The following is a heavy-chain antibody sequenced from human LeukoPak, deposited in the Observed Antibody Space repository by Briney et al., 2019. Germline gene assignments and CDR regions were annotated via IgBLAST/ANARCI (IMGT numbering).Heavy chain of an antibody. CDR3: ASSTVTSSSDAFDI. D-gene: IGHD4-17*01. CDR2: IDPSDSYT. CDR1: GYSFTSYW. J-gene: IGHJ3*02. Sequence: GESLKISCKGSGYSFTSYWISWVRQMPGKGLEWMGRIDPSDSYTNYSPSFQGHVTISADKSISTAYLQWSSLKASDTAMYYCASSTVTSSSDAFDIWGQGTMVTVSS. V-gene: IGHV5-10-1*01.